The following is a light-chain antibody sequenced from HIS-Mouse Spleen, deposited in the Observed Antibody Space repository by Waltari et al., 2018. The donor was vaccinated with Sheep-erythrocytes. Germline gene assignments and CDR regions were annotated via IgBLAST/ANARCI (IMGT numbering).Light chain of an antibody. J-gene: IGKJ2*02. CDR1: QSVSSN. CDR2: GAS. V-gene: IGKV3-15*01. CDR3: QQYNNWPPGT. Sequence: VMTQSPATLSVSPGERATLSCRASQSVSSNLAWYQQKPGQAPRLLIYGASTRAIGIPARFSGSGSGTEFTLTISSMQSEDFAVYYCQQYNNWPPGTFGQGTKLEIK.